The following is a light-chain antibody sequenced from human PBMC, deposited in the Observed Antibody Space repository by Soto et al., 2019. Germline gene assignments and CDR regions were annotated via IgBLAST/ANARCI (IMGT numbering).Light chain of an antibody. J-gene: IGKJ1*01. CDR3: QQYNNWRT. Sequence: EIVLTQSPGTLSLSPGERATLSCRASQSVSNNYLAWYQQKPGQAPRLLIYGASTRATGIPARFSGSGSGTGFTLIISSLQSEDSAVYFCQQYNNWRTFGQGTKVDIK. V-gene: IGKV3-15*01. CDR2: GAS. CDR1: QSVSNN.